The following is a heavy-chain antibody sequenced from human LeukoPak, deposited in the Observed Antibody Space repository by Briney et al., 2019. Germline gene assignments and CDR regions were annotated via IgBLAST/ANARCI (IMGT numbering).Heavy chain of an antibody. D-gene: IGHD3-22*01. V-gene: IGHV4-61*08. CDR1: GGSISSGGYY. CDR2: IYYSGST. CDR3: ARGALDSSGYYRYYYYGMDV. J-gene: IGHJ6*02. Sequence: SQTLSLTCTVSGGSISSGGYYWSWIRQHPGKGLERIGYIYYSGSTNYNPSLKSRVTISVDTSKNQFSLKLSSVTAADTAVYYCARGALDSSGYYRYYYYGMDVWGQGTTVTVSS.